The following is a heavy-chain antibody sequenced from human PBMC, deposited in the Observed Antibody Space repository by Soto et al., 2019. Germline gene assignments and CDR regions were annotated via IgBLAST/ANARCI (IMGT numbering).Heavy chain of an antibody. J-gene: IGHJ5*02. CDR1: GFTFRSFT. D-gene: IGHD6-13*01. Sequence: VGSLRLSCAASGFTFRSFTMNWVRQAPGKGLEWVSTISSNSAYIYYTDALRGRFTISRDNAKNSLHLQMNSLRAEDTAVYYCTRDASRDSSARGWFDPWGPGTLVTVS. CDR3: TRDASRDSSARGWFDP. CDR2: ISSNSAYI. V-gene: IGHV3-21*01.